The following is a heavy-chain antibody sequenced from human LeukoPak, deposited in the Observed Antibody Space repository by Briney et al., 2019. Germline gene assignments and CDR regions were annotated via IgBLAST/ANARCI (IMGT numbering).Heavy chain of an antibody. Sequence: PSETLSLTCAVYGGSFSGYYWSWIRQPLGKGLEWIGEINHSGSTNYNPSLKSRVTISVDTSKNQFSLKLSSVTAADTAVYYCARGRGSAYYYGSGSRYFDYWGQGTLVTVSS. CDR3: ARGRGSAYYYGSGSRYFDY. J-gene: IGHJ4*02. CDR1: GGSFSGYY. CDR2: INHSGST. V-gene: IGHV4-34*01. D-gene: IGHD3-10*01.